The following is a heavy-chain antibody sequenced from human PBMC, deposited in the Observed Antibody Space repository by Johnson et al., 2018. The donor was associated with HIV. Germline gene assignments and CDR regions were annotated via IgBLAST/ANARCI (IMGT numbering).Heavy chain of an antibody. J-gene: IGHJ3*02. D-gene: IGHD6-6*01. CDR2: ISYDGSNK. CDR1: GFTFSTYA. CDR3: ARDSSNSFRFEMYAFDI. Sequence: QVQLVESGGGVVQPGRSLRLSCAASGFTFSTYAMHWVRQVPGKGLEWVALISYDGSNKYYADSVKGRFTISRDNSKNTLYLQMNSLRPEDTAVYYCARDSSNSFRFEMYAFDIWGQGTMVTVSS. V-gene: IGHV3-30*01.